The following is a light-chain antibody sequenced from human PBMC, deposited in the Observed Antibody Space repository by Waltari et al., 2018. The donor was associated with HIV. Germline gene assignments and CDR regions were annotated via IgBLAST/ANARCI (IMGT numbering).Light chain of an antibody. CDR3: SSYGGSSIWL. CDR2: EAI. J-gene: IGLJ2*01. Sequence: QSALTQPASVSGSPGQSITISCPGTSRDVGNYNLVSWYQQHPGKAPKLIIYEAIKRPSGVSDRISGSKSASTASLTIAGLQADDEADYFCSSYGGSSIWLFGGGTKLTVL. CDR1: SRDVGNYNL. V-gene: IGLV2-23*01.